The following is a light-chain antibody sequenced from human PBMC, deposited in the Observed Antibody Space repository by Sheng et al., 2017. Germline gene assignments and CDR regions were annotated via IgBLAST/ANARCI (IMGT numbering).Light chain of an antibody. Sequence: EIVLTQSPATLSLSPGERATLSCRASQSVSSDLAWYQQKPGQAPRLLIYDASKRATAIPARFSGSVSGTDFTLTISSLEPEDFVVYYCQQRSNWPLLTFGGGTKVEIK. CDR3: QQRSNWPLLT. CDR1: QSVSSD. CDR2: DAS. V-gene: IGKV3-11*01. J-gene: IGKJ4*01.